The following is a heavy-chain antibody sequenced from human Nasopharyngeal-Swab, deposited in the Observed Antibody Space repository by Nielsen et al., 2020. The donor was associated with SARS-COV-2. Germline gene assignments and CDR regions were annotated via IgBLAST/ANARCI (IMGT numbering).Heavy chain of an antibody. CDR3: ATGSSSGWFFDY. V-gene: IGHV3-7*03. CDR2: ITQGGSEK. D-gene: IGHD6-19*01. J-gene: IGHJ4*02. Sequence: GESLKISCAASGFTFSSYWMSWVRQAPGKGLEWVANITQGGSEKYYVDSVKGRFTISRDNAKNSLYLQMNSLRAEDTAVYYCATGSSSGWFFDYWGQGTLVTVSS. CDR1: GFTFSSYW.